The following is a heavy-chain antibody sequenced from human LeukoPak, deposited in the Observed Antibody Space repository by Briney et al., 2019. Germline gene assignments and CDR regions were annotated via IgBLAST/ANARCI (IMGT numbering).Heavy chain of an antibody. CDR2: IYTSGST. D-gene: IGHD6-13*01. CDR1: GGSISSGSYY. V-gene: IGHV4-61*02. CDR3: ARVGKSSSWYNWFDP. Sequence: SETLSLPCTVSGGSISSGSYYWSWIRQPAGKGLEWIGRIYTSGSTNYNPSLKSRVTISVDTSKNQFSLKLSSVTAADTAVYYCARVGKSSSWYNWFDPWGQGTLVTVSS. J-gene: IGHJ5*02.